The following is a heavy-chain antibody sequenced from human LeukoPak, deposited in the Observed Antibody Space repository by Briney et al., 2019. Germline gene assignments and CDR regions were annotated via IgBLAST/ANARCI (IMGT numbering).Heavy chain of an antibody. CDR1: GFTFSSYS. D-gene: IGHD4-11*01. CDR3: ASPPTVTTFDS. Sequence: GGSLRLSCAASGFTFSSYSMNWVRQAPGKWLEWVSSISSSSSYIYYADSVKGRFTISRDNAKNTLYLQMSSLRADDTAVYYCASPPTVTTFDSWGQGTLVTVSS. V-gene: IGHV3-21*04. CDR2: ISSSSSYI. J-gene: IGHJ4*02.